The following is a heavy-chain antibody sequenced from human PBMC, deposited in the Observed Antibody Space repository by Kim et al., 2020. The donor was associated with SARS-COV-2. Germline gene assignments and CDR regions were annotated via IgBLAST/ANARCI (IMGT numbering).Heavy chain of an antibody. CDR3: AKSRITIPYYFDY. J-gene: IGHJ4*02. V-gene: IGHV3-23*01. Sequence: YYADSVKGRFTISRDNSKNTLYLQMNSLRAEDTAVYYCAKSRITIPYYFDYWGQGTLVTVSS. D-gene: IGHD3-10*01.